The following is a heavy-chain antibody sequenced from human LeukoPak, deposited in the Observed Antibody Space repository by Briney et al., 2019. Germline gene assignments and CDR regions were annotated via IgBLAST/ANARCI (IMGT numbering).Heavy chain of an antibody. CDR2: ISYDGSNK. V-gene: IGHV3-30*03. D-gene: IGHD5-12*01. CDR3: VGGGYSGYDRKS. J-gene: IGHJ4*02. CDR1: GFTFSSYG. Sequence: GRSLRLSCAASGFTFSSYGMHWVRQAPGKGLEWVAAISYDGSNKFYADSVKGRFTISRDNSKNTLYLQMNSLRAEDTAVYYCVGGGYSGYDRKSWGQGTLVTASS.